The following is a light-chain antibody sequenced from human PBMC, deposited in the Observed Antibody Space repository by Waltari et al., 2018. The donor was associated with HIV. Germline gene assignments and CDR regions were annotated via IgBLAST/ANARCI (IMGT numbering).Light chain of an antibody. V-gene: IGKV3-20*01. CDR1: QSVSSSY. CDR2: GAS. CDR3: QQYGSSPAT. Sequence: EIVLTQSPGTLSLSPGERATLSCRASQSVSSSYLAWYQQKPGQARRLLIYGASSRATGIPDRFSGSGSGTDFTLTISRLEPEDFAVYYCQQYGSSPATFGQGTRLEIK. J-gene: IGKJ5*01.